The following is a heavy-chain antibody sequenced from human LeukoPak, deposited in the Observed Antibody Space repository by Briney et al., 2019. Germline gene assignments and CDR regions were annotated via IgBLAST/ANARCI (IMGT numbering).Heavy chain of an antibody. D-gene: IGHD6-19*01. Sequence: GSLRLSCAASGFTFSSYEMNWVRQAPGKGLEWVSYVSSSGSPTYYADCVKGRFTISRDNAKKSLYLQMNSLRAEDTGVHYCARQSSGLRDYYFDYWGQGTLVTVSS. V-gene: IGHV3-48*03. CDR3: ARQSSGLRDYYFDY. CDR1: GFTFSSYE. J-gene: IGHJ4*02. CDR2: VSSSGSPT.